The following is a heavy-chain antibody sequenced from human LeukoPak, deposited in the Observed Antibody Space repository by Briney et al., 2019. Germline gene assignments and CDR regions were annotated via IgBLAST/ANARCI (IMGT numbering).Heavy chain of an antibody. J-gene: IGHJ4*02. CDR2: IYYGGST. CDR3: ARARLDSSGLFDY. D-gene: IGHD3-22*01. CDR1: GGSISSYY. Sequence: SETLSLTCTVSGGSISSYYWSWIRQPPGKGLEWIGYIYYGGSTDYNPSLKSRVTISKDTSKTQFSLRLSSVTAADTAVYYCARARLDSSGLFDYWGQGTLVTVSS. V-gene: IGHV4-59*01.